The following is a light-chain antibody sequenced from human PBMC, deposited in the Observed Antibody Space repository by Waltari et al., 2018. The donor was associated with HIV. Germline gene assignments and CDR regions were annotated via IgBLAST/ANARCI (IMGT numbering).Light chain of an antibody. V-gene: IGKV2-28*01. Sequence: DIVMTQSSLSLPVTPGEPASISCRSSQSLLHSNGYNYLDWYLQKPGQSPQLLIYLGSNRASGVPDRFSGSGSGTDFTLKISRVEAEDVGVYYCMQALQTPLTFGGGTKVEIK. CDR3: MQALQTPLT. CDR2: LGS. J-gene: IGKJ4*01. CDR1: QSLLHSNGYNY.